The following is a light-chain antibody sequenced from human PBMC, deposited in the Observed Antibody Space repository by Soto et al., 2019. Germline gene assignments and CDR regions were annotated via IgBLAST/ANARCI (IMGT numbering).Light chain of an antibody. J-gene: IGLJ3*02. CDR3: QVRDSSNDYLV. CDR2: DDT. V-gene: IGLV3-21*02. Sequence: VLTQPPSVSVAPGQTARITCEGHNIGSKSVHWYQLRPGQAPEVVLYDDTDRPSGIPERFSGSNSGDTATLTITRVEAGDGADYYCQVRDSSNDYLVFGGGTKLTVL. CDR1: NIGSKS.